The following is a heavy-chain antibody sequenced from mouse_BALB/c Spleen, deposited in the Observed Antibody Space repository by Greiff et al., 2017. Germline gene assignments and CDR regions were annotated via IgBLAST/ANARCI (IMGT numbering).Heavy chain of an antibody. V-gene: IGHV7-3*02. J-gene: IGHJ3*01. CDR2: IRNKANGYTT. CDR1: GFTFTDYY. Sequence: EVMLVESGGGLVQPGGSLRLSCATSGFTFTDYYMSWVRQPPGKALEWLGFIRNKANGYTTEYSASVKGRFTISRDNSQSILYLQMNTLRAEDSATYYCARGGNSWFAYWGLGTLVTVSA. D-gene: IGHD2-1*01. CDR3: ARGGNSWFAY.